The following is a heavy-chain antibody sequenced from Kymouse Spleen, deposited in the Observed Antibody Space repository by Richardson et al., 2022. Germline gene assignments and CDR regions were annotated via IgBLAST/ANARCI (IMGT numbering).Heavy chain of an antibody. CDR1: GFTFSSYG. J-gene: IGHJ4*02. CDR3: ASVLRYFDWLLLDY. CDR2: ISYDGSNK. Sequence: QVQLVESGGGVVQPGRSLRLSCAASGFTFSSYGMHWVRQAPGKGLEWVAVISYDGSNKYYADSVKGRFTISRDNSKNTLYLQMNSLRAEDTAVYYCASVLRYFDWLLLDYWGQGTLVTVSS. V-gene: IGHV3-30*18. D-gene: IGHD3-9*01.